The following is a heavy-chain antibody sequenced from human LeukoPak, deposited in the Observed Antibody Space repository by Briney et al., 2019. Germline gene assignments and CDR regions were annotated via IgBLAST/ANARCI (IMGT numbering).Heavy chain of an antibody. CDR3: ARGYCSGGSCYMFDY. J-gene: IGHJ4*02. CDR2: ISGSGGSP. V-gene: IGHV3-23*01. D-gene: IGHD2-15*01. Sequence: GGSLRLSCAASGFTFSSYAMSWFRQAPGKGLEWVSAISGSGGSPYYADSVKGRFTISRDNAKNSLYLQMNSLRAEDTAVYYCARGYCSGGSCYMFDYWGQGTLVTVSS. CDR1: GFTFSSYA.